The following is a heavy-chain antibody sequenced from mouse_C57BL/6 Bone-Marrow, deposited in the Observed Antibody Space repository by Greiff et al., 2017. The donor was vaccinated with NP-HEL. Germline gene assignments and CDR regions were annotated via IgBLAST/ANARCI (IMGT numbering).Heavy chain of an antibody. CDR1: GYTFTSYW. V-gene: IGHV1-50*01. Sequence: QVQLQQPGAELVKPGASVKLSCKASGYTFTSYWMQWVKQRPGQGLEWIGEIDPSDSYTTYNQKFKGKATFTVDTSSSTAYMQISSLTSENSAVDDGARVNYYGLYYFDYWGQGTTLTVSS. CDR3: ARVNYYGLYYFDY. J-gene: IGHJ2*01. D-gene: IGHD1-1*01. CDR2: IDPSDSYT.